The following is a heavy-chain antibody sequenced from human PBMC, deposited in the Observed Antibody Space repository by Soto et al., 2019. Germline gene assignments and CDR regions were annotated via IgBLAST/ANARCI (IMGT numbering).Heavy chain of an antibody. Sequence: SETLSLTCAIYGGSFGAYYWSWIRQAPGKGLEWIGDIGQSGSTNKNPSLRSRVTISIDKSTNQFSLKVSSVTAADTAVYYCARSYSGGWEFDYWGQGTQVTVSS. CDR3: ARSYSGGWEFDY. J-gene: IGHJ4*02. V-gene: IGHV4-34*01. CDR2: IGQSGST. D-gene: IGHD6-19*01. CDR1: GGSFGAYY.